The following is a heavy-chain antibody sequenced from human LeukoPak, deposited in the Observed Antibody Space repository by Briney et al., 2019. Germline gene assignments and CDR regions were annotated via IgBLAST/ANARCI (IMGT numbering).Heavy chain of an antibody. CDR1: GGSISSYY. J-gene: IGHJ4*02. D-gene: IGHD6-13*01. CDR2: IYYSGST. CDR3: AREIRYSSSWFDY. V-gene: IGHV4-59*01. Sequence: DPSETLSLTCTVSGGSISSYYWSWIRQPPGKGLEWIGYIYYSGSTTYNPSLKSRVTISVDTSKNQFSLKLSSVTAADTAVYYCAREIRYSSSWFDYWGQGTLVTVSS.